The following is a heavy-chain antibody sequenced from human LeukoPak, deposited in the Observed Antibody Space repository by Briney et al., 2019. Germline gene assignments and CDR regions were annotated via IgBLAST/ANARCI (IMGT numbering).Heavy chain of an antibody. D-gene: IGHD6-19*01. CDR1: GGTFSSYA. CDR3: ARAGVAVDGTGGGAFDI. Sequence: VASVKVSCKASGGTFSSYAISLVRQAPGQGLEWMGRIIPIFGTANYAQKFQGRVTITTDESTSTAYMELSSLRSEDTAVYYCARAGVAVDGTGGGAFDIWGQGTMVTVSS. J-gene: IGHJ3*02. CDR2: IIPIFGTA. V-gene: IGHV1-69*05.